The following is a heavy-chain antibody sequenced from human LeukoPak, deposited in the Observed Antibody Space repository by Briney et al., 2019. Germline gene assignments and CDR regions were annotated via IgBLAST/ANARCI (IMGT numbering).Heavy chain of an antibody. CDR3: ARVAEAAAFDY. CDR2: ISGSGGST. V-gene: IGHV3-23*01. D-gene: IGHD6-13*01. CDR1: GFTFSSYA. J-gene: IGHJ4*02. Sequence: GGSLRLSCAASGFTFSSYAMSWVRQAPGKGLEWVSAISGSGGSTYYADSVKGRFTISRDNAKNPLYLQMNSLRADDTAVYYCARVAEAAAFDYWGQGTLVTVSS.